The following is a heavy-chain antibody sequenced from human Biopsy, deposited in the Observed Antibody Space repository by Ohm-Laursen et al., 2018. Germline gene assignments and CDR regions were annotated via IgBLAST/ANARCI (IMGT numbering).Heavy chain of an antibody. D-gene: IGHD2-15*01. Sequence: GSSVKVSCKASGYTFTGQYLHWVRQVPGQGLEWMGWINPHSGTTKFAQEFQGKVTVTRDTSITTAYMELRRLRSDDPAVYYCAKGQDLRGGAEYFQHWGQGALVTVSS. J-gene: IGHJ1*01. CDR3: AKGQDLRGGAEYFQH. CDR1: GYTFTGQY. V-gene: IGHV1-2*02. CDR2: INPHSGTT.